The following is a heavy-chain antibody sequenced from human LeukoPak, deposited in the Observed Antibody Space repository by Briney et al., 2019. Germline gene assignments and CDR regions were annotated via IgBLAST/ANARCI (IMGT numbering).Heavy chain of an antibody. D-gene: IGHD2-2*01. Sequence: SETLSLICTVSGGSISSSSYYWGWIRQPPGKGLEWIGSLYYSGSTYYNPSLKSRVTISVDTSKNQFSLKLSSVTAADTAVYYCARHVGYCSSTSCYGRGYNWFDPWGQGTLVTVSS. CDR2: LYYSGST. CDR3: ARHVGYCSSTSCYGRGYNWFDP. V-gene: IGHV4-39*01. CDR1: GGSISSSSYY. J-gene: IGHJ5*02.